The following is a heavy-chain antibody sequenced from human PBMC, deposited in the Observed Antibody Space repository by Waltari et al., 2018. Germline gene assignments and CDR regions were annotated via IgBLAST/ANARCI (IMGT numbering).Heavy chain of an antibody. Sequence: QVQLQESGSGLLKPSETLSLTCAVSRGSISTYYWSWIRQPPGKGLEWIGHIHYSGTTKYTPSLESRVTISLDTSKNQFSLKLSSVTAADTAVYYCARSRVTARFYYYYMDVWGRGTTVAVSS. D-gene: IGHD5-18*01. V-gene: IGHV4-59*01. CDR3: ARSRVTARFYYYYMDV. J-gene: IGHJ6*03. CDR2: IHYSGTT. CDR1: RGSISTYY.